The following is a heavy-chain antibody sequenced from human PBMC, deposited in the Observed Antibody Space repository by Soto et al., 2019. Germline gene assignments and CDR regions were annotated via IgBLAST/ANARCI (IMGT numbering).Heavy chain of an antibody. Sequence: GGSLRLSCAASGFTFSSYAMSWVRPAPGKGLEWVSYISSSSSTIYYADSVKGRFTISRDNAKNSPYLQMNSLRDEDTAVYYCARGLYYYDSRGYWGYWGQGTLVTVSS. CDR1: GFTFSSYA. D-gene: IGHD3-22*01. CDR2: ISSSSSTI. CDR3: ARGLYYYDSRGYWGY. J-gene: IGHJ4*02. V-gene: IGHV3-48*02.